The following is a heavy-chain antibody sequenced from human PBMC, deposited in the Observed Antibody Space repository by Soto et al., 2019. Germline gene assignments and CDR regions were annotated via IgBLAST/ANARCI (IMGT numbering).Heavy chain of an antibody. CDR1: GGTFSSYA. Sequence: SCKSSGGTFSSYAISWVRQAPGQGLEWMGGIIPIFGTANYAQKFQGRVTITADKSTSTAYMELSSLRSEDTAVYYCARDYDSSGYYKNYYYYGMDVWGQGTTVTVSS. J-gene: IGHJ6*02. CDR2: IIPIFGTA. D-gene: IGHD3-22*01. V-gene: IGHV1-69*06. CDR3: ARDYDSSGYYKNYYYYGMDV.